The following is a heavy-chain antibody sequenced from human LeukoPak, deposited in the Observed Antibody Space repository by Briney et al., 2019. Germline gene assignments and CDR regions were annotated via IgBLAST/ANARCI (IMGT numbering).Heavy chain of an antibody. D-gene: IGHD5-18*01. CDR2: ISSGTNYI. V-gene: IGHV3-21*01. CDR3: ARGGYSGAFDI. J-gene: IGHJ3*02. CDR1: GFTFSTYS. Sequence: GGSLRLSCAASGFTFSTYSMNWVRQAPGKGLEWVSSISSGTNYIYYADSVKGRFTISRDNAKNSLYLQMNSLRAEDTAVYYCARGGYSGAFDIWGQGTMVTVSS.